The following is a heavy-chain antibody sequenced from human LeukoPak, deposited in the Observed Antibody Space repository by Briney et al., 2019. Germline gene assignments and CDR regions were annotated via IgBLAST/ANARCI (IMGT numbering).Heavy chain of an antibody. V-gene: IGHV4-39*01. J-gene: IGHJ4*02. CDR2: VYYTGIT. D-gene: IGHD3-9*01. CDR1: GGSLTTNTFY. Sequence: SQTLSLTCTLSGGSLTTNTFYWGWIRQPPGKGLEWIGTVYYTGITYYNPSLKSRITISVDTSKNHFSLNLTSVTAADTAVYFCARHGILTDHSIRYWGQGLLVTVSS. CDR3: ARHGILTDHSIRY.